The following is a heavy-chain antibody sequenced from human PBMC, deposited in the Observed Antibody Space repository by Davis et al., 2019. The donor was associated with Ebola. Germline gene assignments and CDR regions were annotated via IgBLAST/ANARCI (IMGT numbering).Heavy chain of an antibody. CDR2: IYTGNT. CDR3: AGGPTSGWSDFDY. CDR1: GASLNYDY. V-gene: IGHV4-59*01. Sequence: SETLSLTCTVSGASLNYDYWNWVRQPPGKGLEWIGLIYTGNTNYSPSLKGRVTISADKNQLPLNLKSVTTADTAVYYCAGGPTSGWSDFDYWGQGALVTVSS. J-gene: IGHJ4*02. D-gene: IGHD6-19*01.